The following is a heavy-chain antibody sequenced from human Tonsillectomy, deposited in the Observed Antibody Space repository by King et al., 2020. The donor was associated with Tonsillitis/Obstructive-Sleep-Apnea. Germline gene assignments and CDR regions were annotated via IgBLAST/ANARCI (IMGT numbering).Heavy chain of an antibody. Sequence: VQLVESGGGLVQPGGSLRLSCAASGFTFSSYAMSWVRQAPGKGLEWVSAISGSGGSTYYADSVKGRFTISRDNSKNTLYLQMNSLRAEDTAVNYCAKRGRYCSGGSCYDIWYFDLWGRGTLVTVSS. V-gene: IGHV3-23*04. CDR1: GFTFSSYA. CDR2: ISGSGGST. CDR3: AKRGRYCSGGSCYDIWYFDL. J-gene: IGHJ2*01. D-gene: IGHD2-15*01.